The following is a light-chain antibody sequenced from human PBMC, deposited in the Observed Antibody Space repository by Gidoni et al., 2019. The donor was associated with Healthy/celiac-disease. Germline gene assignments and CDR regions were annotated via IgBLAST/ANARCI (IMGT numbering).Light chain of an antibody. J-gene: IGKJ1*01. CDR3: QQRSNWPPT. V-gene: IGKV3-11*01. CDR2: DAS. Sequence: EIVLTQSPATLSLSPGERATLSCRARQSVSSYLAWYPQKPGQAPRLLIYDASNRATCIPARFSGSGSGTDFPLTISSLEPEDFAVYYCQQRSNWPPTFGQGTKVEIK. CDR1: QSVSSY.